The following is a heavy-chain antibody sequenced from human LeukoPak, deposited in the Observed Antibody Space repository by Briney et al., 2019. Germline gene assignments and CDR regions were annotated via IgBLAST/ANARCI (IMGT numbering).Heavy chain of an antibody. V-gene: IGHV3-23*01. CDR3: ARGFLGGTDQYFDS. Sequence: GGSLRLSCAASGFTFSTYAMNGVRQAPAKGLEWVSTIGGGGPTTDYADSVKDRFTISRDNSKNTLYLQMNSLRAEDTAVYFCARGFLGGTDQYFDSWGQGTLVTVSS. D-gene: IGHD6-19*01. J-gene: IGHJ4*02. CDR2: IGGGGPTT. CDR1: GFTFSTYA.